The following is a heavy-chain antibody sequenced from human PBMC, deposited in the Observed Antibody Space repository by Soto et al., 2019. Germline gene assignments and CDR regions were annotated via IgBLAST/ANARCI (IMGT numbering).Heavy chain of an antibody. CDR1: GFSLSTRDVG. Sequence: QITLNESGPTLVKPTQTLTLTCTFSGFSLSTRDVGVGWIRQPPGEALEWLGVVYWDDDKTYSPSLKSRLTITKDTSKNQVVLRMTKMDPVDTATYYCAHCRGGVASFWGQGTLVTLPS. CDR2: VYWDDDK. CDR3: AHCRGGVASF. J-gene: IGHJ4*02. V-gene: IGHV2-5*02. D-gene: IGHD2-2*01.